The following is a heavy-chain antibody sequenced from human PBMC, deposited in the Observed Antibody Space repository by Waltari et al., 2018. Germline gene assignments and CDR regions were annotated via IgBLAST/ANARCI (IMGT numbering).Heavy chain of an antibody. CDR1: GCSIISYH. Sequence: QVQLQESGPGLVKPSETLSLTCPVSGCSIISYHWSWIRQPAGKGLEWIGRIYPGATPYYNPSLQTRIMMSVDTSQNQFSLKLSSVTAADTAVYYCARIYGSGTFIYMDVWGKGTTVTVSS. D-gene: IGHD3-10*01. J-gene: IGHJ6*03. V-gene: IGHV4-4*07. CDR3: ARIYGSGTFIYMDV. CDR2: IYPGATP.